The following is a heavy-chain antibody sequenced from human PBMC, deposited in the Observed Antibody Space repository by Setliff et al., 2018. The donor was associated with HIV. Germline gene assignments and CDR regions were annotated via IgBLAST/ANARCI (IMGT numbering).Heavy chain of an antibody. J-gene: IGHJ4*02. CDR1: GYTFTNFY. Sequence: GASVKVSCKTSGYTFTNFYMHWVRQAPGQGLEWMGIINPSSDSTNYAQKFQGRVTMTRDTSTSTVYMELSSLSSEDTAMYYCARERLEMAAGRFDYWGQGTLVTVPS. CDR3: ARERLEMAAGRFDY. CDR2: INPSSDST. D-gene: IGHD6-19*01. V-gene: IGHV1-46*01.